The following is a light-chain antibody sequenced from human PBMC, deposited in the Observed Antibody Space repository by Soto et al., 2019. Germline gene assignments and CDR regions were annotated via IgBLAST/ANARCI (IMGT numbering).Light chain of an antibody. J-gene: IGKJ1*01. CDR3: QQYNTYSPWT. Sequence: DIQMTQSPSTLSASVGDRVTITCRASQSISSWLAWYQQKPGKAPKLLIYDASSLESGVPSRFSGSGSGTEFTLTISCLQPDDFATYYCQQYNTYSPWTFGLGTKVEIK. CDR2: DAS. CDR1: QSISSW. V-gene: IGKV1-5*01.